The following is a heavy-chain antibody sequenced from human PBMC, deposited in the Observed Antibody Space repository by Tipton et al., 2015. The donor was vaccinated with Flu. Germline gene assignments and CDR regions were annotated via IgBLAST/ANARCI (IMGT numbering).Heavy chain of an antibody. CDR2: IYASGNT. Sequence: GLVKPSQTLSLTCTVSGGSISSVSHYWNWIRQPAGKALEWIGLIYASGNTRYNPSLESRVTISLDTSKNQFSLKLNSVTAADTALYYCAKSLGPMNWFDPWGQGTLVTVSS. CDR3: AKSLGPMNWFDP. CDR1: GGSISSVSHY. D-gene: IGHD7-27*01. J-gene: IGHJ5*02. V-gene: IGHV4-61*02.